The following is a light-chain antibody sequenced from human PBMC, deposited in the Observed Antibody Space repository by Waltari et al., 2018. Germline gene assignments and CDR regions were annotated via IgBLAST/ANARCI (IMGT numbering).Light chain of an antibody. Sequence: DIVMTQSPDSLAVSLGERVTINCKSSQSVLYNSNNKNYLAWYQQKPGQPPKLLIYWASTRESGVPDRFSGSGSGTDFTLTISSLQAEDVAVYYCQQYYSTPWAFGQGTKVEIK. J-gene: IGKJ1*01. V-gene: IGKV4-1*01. CDR2: WAS. CDR1: QSVLYNSNNKNY. CDR3: QQYYSTPWA.